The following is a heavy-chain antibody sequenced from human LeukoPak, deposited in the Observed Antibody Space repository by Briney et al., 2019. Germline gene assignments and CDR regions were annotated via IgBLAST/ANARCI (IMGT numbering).Heavy chain of an antibody. Sequence: PSETLSLTCTVSGGSISSSSYYWGWIRQPPGKGLEWIGSIYYSGSTYYNPSLKSRVTISVDTSKNQFSLKLSSVTAADTAVYYCARHGFVSRRYYDFWSGYYGDYWGQGTLVTVSS. CDR1: GGSISSSSYY. CDR2: IYYSGST. D-gene: IGHD3-3*01. V-gene: IGHV4-39*01. J-gene: IGHJ4*02. CDR3: ARHGFVSRRYYDFWSGYYGDY.